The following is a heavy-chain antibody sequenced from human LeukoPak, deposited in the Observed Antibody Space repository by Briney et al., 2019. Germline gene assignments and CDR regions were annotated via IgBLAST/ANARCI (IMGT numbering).Heavy chain of an antibody. J-gene: IGHJ4*02. Sequence: GGSLRLSCAASGFTFSNAWMNWVRQAPGKGLEWVGRIKGKTDGGTTDYAAPVKGRFTISRDDSKNTLYLQMNSLKTEDTAVYYCTTDRYYDSSGYYYWYYWGQGTLVTVSS. CDR3: TTDRYYDSSGYYYWYY. D-gene: IGHD3-22*01. V-gene: IGHV3-15*07. CDR2: IKGKTDGGTT. CDR1: GFTFSNAW.